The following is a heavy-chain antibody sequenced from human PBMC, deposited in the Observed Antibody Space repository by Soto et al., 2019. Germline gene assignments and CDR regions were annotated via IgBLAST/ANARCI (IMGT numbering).Heavy chain of an antibody. Sequence: ASVKVSCKVSGYTLTELSMHWVRQAPGKGLEWMGGFDPEDGETIYAQKFQGRVTMTEDTSTDTAYMELSSLRSEDTAVYYCATAYCGGDCYSNYYFDYWGQGTLVTVSS. J-gene: IGHJ4*02. CDR1: GYTLTELS. CDR3: ATAYCGGDCYSNYYFDY. V-gene: IGHV1-24*01. CDR2: FDPEDGET. D-gene: IGHD2-21*02.